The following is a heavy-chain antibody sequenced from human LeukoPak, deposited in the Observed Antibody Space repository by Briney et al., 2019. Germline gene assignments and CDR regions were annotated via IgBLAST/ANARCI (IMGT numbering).Heavy chain of an antibody. CDR3: ARQPDY. V-gene: IGHV3-74*01. Sequence: GGSLRLSCAASGFTFSNYWMHWVRQAPGKGLVWVSHINSDGSRTNYAASVKGRFTISRDNAKNTLYLQMNSLRDEDTAVYYCARQPDYWGQGTLVTVSS. J-gene: IGHJ4*02. CDR1: GFTFSNYW. CDR2: INSDGSRT. D-gene: IGHD1-14*01.